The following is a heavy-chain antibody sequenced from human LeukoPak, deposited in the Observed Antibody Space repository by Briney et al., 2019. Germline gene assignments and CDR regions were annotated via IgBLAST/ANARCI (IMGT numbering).Heavy chain of an antibody. D-gene: IGHD5-12*01. V-gene: IGHV1-2*02. CDR2: INPNSGGT. Sequence: ASVKVSCKASGYTFTGYYMHWVRQAPGQGLEWMRWINPNSGGTNYAQKFQGRVTMTRDTSISTAYMELSRLRSDDTAVYYCAREGPGEGFVATIFYYYYYMDVWGKGTTVTVSS. CDR1: GYTFTGYY. J-gene: IGHJ6*03. CDR3: AREGPGEGFVATIFYYYYYMDV.